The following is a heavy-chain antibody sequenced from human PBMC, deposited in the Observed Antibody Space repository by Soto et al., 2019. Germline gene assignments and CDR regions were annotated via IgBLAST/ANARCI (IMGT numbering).Heavy chain of an antibody. CDR1: GFSFSSYG. V-gene: IGHV3-30*18. CDR2: ISYDGSNK. CDR3: AKSRNYDYYYGMDV. D-gene: IGHD4-4*01. Sequence: VQLVESGGGLVKPGGSLRLSCAVSGFSFSSYGMNWVRQAPGKGLEWVAVISYDGSNKYYADSVKGRFTISRDNSKNTLYLQMNSLRAEDTAVYYCAKSRNYDYYYGMDVWGQGTTVTVSS. J-gene: IGHJ6*02.